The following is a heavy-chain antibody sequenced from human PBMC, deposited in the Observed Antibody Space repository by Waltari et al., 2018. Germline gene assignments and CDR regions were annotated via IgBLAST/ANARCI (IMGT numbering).Heavy chain of an antibody. CDR1: GGSISSGSYY. D-gene: IGHD6-13*01. CDR3: ASVSAADNYYMDV. CDR2: TYTSGST. V-gene: IGHV4-61*02. J-gene: IGHJ6*03. Sequence: QVQLQESGPGLVKPSQTLSLTCTVSGGSISSGSYYWSWIRQPAGKGLEWIGRTYTSGSTNYIPSRKSRVTIPGDTSKNQFSLKLSSVTAADTAVYYCASVSAADNYYMDVWGKGTTVTVSS.